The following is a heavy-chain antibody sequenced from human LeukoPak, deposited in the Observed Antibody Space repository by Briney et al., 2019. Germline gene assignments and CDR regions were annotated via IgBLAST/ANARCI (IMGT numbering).Heavy chain of an antibody. CDR3: AKRIAATGIGYYFDY. CDR1: GFTFSSYA. J-gene: IGHJ4*02. D-gene: IGHD6-13*01. V-gene: IGHV3-23*01. CDR2: LSGSGDPR. Sequence: PGGSLRLSCAASGFTFSSYAMSWVRQAPGKGLEWVSALSGSGDPRYYADSVKGRFTISRDNSKNTLYLQMNSLRAEDTAVYYCAKRIAATGIGYYFDYWGQGNLVTVSS.